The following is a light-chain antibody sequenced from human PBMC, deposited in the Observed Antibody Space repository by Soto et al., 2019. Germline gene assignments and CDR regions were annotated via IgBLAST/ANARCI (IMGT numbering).Light chain of an antibody. Sequence: QSVLTQPASVSGSPGQAITISCTGTSSDVGGYNYVSWYQQHPGKAPKLMIYDVSNRPSGVSNRFSGSKSGNTASLTISGHQAEDEADYHCSSYTSSRTLPYVFGTGAKVTVL. V-gene: IGLV2-14*01. CDR3: SSYTSSRTLPYV. CDR1: SSDVGGYNY. CDR2: DVS. J-gene: IGLJ1*01.